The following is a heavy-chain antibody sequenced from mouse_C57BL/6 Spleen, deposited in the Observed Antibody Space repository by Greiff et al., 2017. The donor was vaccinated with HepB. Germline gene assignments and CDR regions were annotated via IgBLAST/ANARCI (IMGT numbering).Heavy chain of an antibody. J-gene: IGHJ2*01. D-gene: IGHD4-1*01. V-gene: IGHV1-15*01. CDR2: IDPETGGT. CDR1: GYTFTDYE. Sequence: LVESGAELVRPGASVTLSCKASGYTFTDYEMHWVKQTPVHGLEWIGAIDPETGGTAYNQKFKGKAILTADKSSSTAYMELRSLTSEDSAVYYCTRGDNWVNFDYWGQGTTLTVSS. CDR3: TRGDNWVNFDY.